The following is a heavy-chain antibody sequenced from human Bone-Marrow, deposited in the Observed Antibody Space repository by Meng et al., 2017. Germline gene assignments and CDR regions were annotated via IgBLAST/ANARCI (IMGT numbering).Heavy chain of an antibody. J-gene: IGHJ1*01. CDR1: GDTFTGYY. Sequence: ASVKVSCKASGDTFTGYYMHWERQAPGQGREWMGWINPNSGGTTYAQKFQGRGTMTRDTSISTAYMELSRLRSDDTAVYYCATRIAADLLGFYAEYFQHWGQGTLVTVSS. D-gene: IGHD6-13*01. CDR3: ATRIAADLLGFYAEYFQH. V-gene: IGHV1-2*02. CDR2: INPNSGGT.